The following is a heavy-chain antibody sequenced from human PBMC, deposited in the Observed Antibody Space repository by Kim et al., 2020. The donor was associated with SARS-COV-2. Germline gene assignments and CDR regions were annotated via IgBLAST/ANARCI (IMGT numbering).Heavy chain of an antibody. CDR1: DYTFSGSG. D-gene: IGHD3-16*01. CDR2: IFTKQGDT. Sequence: ASVKVSCKTSDYTFSGSGLSWVRQAPGQGLEWMGWIFTKQGDTNYAQNFQERVSMTPDSSTTPAYMELRSLKSDDTAGYYFLGGLWGVGNDYW. CDR3: LGGLWGVGNDY. J-gene: IGHJ4*01. V-gene: IGHV1-18*01.